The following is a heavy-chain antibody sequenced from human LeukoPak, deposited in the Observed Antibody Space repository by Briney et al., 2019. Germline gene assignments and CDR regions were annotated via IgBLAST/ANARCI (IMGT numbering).Heavy chain of an antibody. CDR1: GYTFTGYY. J-gene: IGHJ4*02. V-gene: IGHV1-2*02. CDR2: INPNSGGT. CDR3: ARGDQGFDFDY. Sequence: ASVKVSCQASGYTFTGYYIHWVRQAPGQGLEWMGWINPNSGGTNYAQKLQGRVTMTRDTSISTAYMELSRLTSDDTAVYYCARGDQGFDFDYWGRGTLVTVSS.